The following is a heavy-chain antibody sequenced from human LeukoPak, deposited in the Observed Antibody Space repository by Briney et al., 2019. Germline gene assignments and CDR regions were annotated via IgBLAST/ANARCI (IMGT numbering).Heavy chain of an antibody. CDR2: IYYSGST. CDR1: GGSISSYY. CDR3: ARTPRLVQIDY. Sequence: SETLSLTCTVSGGSISSYYWSWIRQPPGKGLEWIGSIYYSGSTYYNPSLKSRVTISVDTSKNQFSLKLSSVTAADTAVYYCARTPRLVQIDYWGQGTLVTVSS. D-gene: IGHD6-19*01. J-gene: IGHJ4*02. V-gene: IGHV4-59*12.